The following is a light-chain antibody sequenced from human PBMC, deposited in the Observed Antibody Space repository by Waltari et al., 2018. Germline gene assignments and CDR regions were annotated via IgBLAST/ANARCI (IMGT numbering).Light chain of an antibody. J-gene: IGKJ2*03. V-gene: IGKV1-5*03. Sequence: DIKMTQSPSTLSASVGDRVTITCRASQTVNNWLAWYQQKPGKTPKLLIYEASTLETGVPSRFSGSGSGTEFTLTISSLQPDDSATYYCQQYSSFPHYSFGQGTKLEIK. CDR2: EAS. CDR1: QTVNNW. CDR3: QQYSSFPHYS.